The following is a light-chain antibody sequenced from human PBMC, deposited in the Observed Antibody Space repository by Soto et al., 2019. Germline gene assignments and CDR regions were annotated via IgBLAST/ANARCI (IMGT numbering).Light chain of an antibody. CDR2: ETS. J-gene: IGKJ2*01. CDR1: QSITTY. Sequence: DVQMTQSPSSLSASVGDRVTITCRASQSITTYLNWYQHRPGKPPKLLIYETSTLHSGVSSRFSGSGSGTDFTLTISSLQPEDFATYYCQQTYMTPQTFGQGTKLEIK. CDR3: QQTYMTPQT. V-gene: IGKV1-39*01.